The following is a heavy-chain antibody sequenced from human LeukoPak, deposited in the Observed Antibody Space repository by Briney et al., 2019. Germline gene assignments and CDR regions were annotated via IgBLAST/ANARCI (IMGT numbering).Heavy chain of an antibody. CDR1: GYTFTGYY. CDR2: INPNSGGT. CDR3: ARADIVVVPAAPPVDWFDP. Sequence: ASVKVSCKASGYTFTGYYMHWVRQAPGQGLEWMGWINPNSGGTNYAQKFQGRVIMTRDTSISTAYMELSRLRSDDTAVYYCARADIVVVPAAPPVDWFDPWGQGTLVTVSS. V-gene: IGHV1-2*02. D-gene: IGHD2-2*01. J-gene: IGHJ5*02.